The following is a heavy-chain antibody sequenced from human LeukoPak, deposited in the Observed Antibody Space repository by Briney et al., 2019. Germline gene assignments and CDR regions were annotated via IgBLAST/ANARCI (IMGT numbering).Heavy chain of an antibody. D-gene: IGHD3-10*01. CDR1: GFTFSSFA. J-gene: IGHJ4*02. CDR3: VKEMGFKIREVMLGFFDY. V-gene: IGHV3-23*01. CDR2: ISTSGGIT. Sequence: PGGSLRLSCVASGFTFSSFAMSWVRQAPGKGLEWVSGISTSGGITDYADSVKGRFTISRDNSKRTLYLEMNSLRAEDTAVYYCVKEMGFKIREVMLGFFDYWGQGTLVTVSS.